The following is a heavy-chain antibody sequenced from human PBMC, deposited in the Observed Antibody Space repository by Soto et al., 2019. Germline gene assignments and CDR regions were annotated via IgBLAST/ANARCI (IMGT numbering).Heavy chain of an antibody. Sequence: PGESLKISCKGSGYSFTSYWIGRVRQMPGKGLEWMGIIYPGDSDTRYSPSFQGQVPISADKSISTADLQWSSLKASDTAMYYCARHYNSCGDCYWEKYYYYYGMDVWGLGTTVTVSS. D-gene: IGHD2-21*02. J-gene: IGHJ6*02. CDR2: IYPGDSDT. V-gene: IGHV5-51*01. CDR1: GYSFTSYW. CDR3: ARHYNSCGDCYWEKYYYYYGMDV.